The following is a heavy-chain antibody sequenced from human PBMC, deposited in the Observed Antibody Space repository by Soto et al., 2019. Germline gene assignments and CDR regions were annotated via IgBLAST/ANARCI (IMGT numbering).Heavy chain of an antibody. CDR2: INHSGST. J-gene: IGHJ6*02. Sequence: SETLSLTCAVYGGSFSGYYWSWIRQPPGKGLEWIGEINHSGSTNYNPSLKSRVTISVDTSKNQFSLKLSSVTAADTAVYYCEGTMVRGPYYYYYYGMDVWGQGTTVTVSS. CDR1: GGSFSGYY. CDR3: EGTMVRGPYYYYYYGMDV. D-gene: IGHD3-10*01. V-gene: IGHV4-34*01.